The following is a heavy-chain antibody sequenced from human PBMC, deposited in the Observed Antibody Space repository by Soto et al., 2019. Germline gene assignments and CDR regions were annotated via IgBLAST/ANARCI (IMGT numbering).Heavy chain of an antibody. V-gene: IGHV4-59*08. CDR2: IYYSGST. CDR1: GGSISSYY. Sequence: SETLSLTCTVSGGSISSYYWSWIRQPPGKGLEWIGYIYYSGSTNYNPSLKSRVTISVDTSKNQFSLKLSSVTAADTAVYYCARQYCSGGSCYSSAFDIWGQGTMVTVSS. J-gene: IGHJ3*02. CDR3: ARQYCSGGSCYSSAFDI. D-gene: IGHD2-15*01.